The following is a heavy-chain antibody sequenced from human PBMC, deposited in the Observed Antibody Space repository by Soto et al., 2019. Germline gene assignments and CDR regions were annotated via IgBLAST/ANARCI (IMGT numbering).Heavy chain of an antibody. Sequence: GGSLRLSCAASGFTFSSYGMHRVRQAPGKGLEWVAVIWYDGSNKYYADSVKGRFTISRDNSKNTLYLQMNSLRAEDTAVYYCARGAGYSYGYGDYWGQGTLVTVSS. CDR1: GFTFSSYG. V-gene: IGHV3-33*01. CDR2: IWYDGSNK. CDR3: ARGAGYSYGYGDY. D-gene: IGHD5-18*01. J-gene: IGHJ4*02.